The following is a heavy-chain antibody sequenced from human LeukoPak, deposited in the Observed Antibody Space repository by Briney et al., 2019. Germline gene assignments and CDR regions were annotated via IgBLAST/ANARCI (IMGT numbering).Heavy chain of an antibody. CDR3: ARVWQQLVHFAVSWFDP. CDR1: GYTFTSYG. V-gene: IGHV1-18*01. J-gene: IGHJ5*02. CDR2: ISAYNGNT. D-gene: IGHD6-13*01. Sequence: SVKVSCKASGYTFTSYGISWVRQAPGQGLEWMGWISAYNGNTNYAQKLQGRVTMTTDTSTSTAYMELRSLRSDDTAVYYCARVWQQLVHFAVSWFDPWGQGTLVTDSS.